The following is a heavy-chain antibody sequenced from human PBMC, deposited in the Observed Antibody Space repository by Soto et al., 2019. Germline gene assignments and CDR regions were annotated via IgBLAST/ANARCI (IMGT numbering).Heavy chain of an antibody. CDR3: AYSRFLEWSLYGMDV. CDR1: GGTFSSYA. CDR2: IIPIFGTA. J-gene: IGHJ6*02. D-gene: IGHD3-3*01. V-gene: IGHV1-69*06. Sequence: SVKVSCKASGGTFSSYAISWVRQAPGQGPEWMGGIIPIFGTANYAQKLQGRVTITADKSTSTAYMELSSLRSEDTAVYYCAYSRFLEWSLYGMDVWGQGITVTVSS.